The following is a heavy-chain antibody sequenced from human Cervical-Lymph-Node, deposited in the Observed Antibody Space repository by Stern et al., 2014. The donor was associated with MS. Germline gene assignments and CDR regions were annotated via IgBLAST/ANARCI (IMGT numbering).Heavy chain of an antibody. Sequence: VQLVESGGGLVQPGGSLRLSCAASGFTFSSYGMSWVRQAPGKGLEWVSTISGSGGTTYYADSVEGRFTISRDNSMNTLYLQVNSLRAEDTAVYYCAKRGTDCTNGVCSRYYFDYWGQGTLVTVSS. CDR3: AKRGTDCTNGVCSRYYFDY. J-gene: IGHJ4*02. D-gene: IGHD2-8*01. V-gene: IGHV3-23*04. CDR1: GFTFSSYG. CDR2: ISGSGGTT.